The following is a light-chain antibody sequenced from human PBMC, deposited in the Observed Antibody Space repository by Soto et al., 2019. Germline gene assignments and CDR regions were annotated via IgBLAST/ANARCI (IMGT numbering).Light chain of an antibody. CDR2: DND. CDR3: GTWDSSLNIVM. J-gene: IGLJ3*02. CDR1: TSNIGNNY. Sequence: QSVLTQPPSVSAAPGQKVTISCSGSTSNIGNNYVSWYQQLPGTAPKLLIYDNDKRPSGIPDRFSGSKSGTSAALGINGLQTGDEADYYCGTWDSSLNIVMFGGGTKLTVL. V-gene: IGLV1-51*01.